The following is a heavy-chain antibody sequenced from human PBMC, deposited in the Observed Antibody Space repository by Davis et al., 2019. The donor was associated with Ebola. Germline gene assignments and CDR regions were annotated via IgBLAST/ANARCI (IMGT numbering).Heavy chain of an antibody. CDR1: GYTITTYH. D-gene: IGHD2-2*02. J-gene: IGHJ4*02. V-gene: IGHV1-46*01. Sequence: ASVKVSCKASGYTITTYHMHWLRQAPGQGLEWMGVIAPGGGGIGSAQNFQGRITMTRDTSTSTVYMELSGLRSEDTAVYYCAREIPAGEFDYWSQGTLVTVSS. CDR2: IAPGGGGI. CDR3: AREIPAGEFDY.